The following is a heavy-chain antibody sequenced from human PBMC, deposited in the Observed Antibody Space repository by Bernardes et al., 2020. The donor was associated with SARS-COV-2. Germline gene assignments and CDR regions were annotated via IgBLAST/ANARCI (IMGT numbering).Heavy chain of an antibody. Sequence: GGSLRLSCSASGFTFSSYAMHWVRQAPGKGLEYVSAISSNGGSTYYADSVKGRFTISRDNSKNTLYLQMSSLRAEDTAVYYCVKGSSGSYGGYYFDYWGQGTLVTVSS. J-gene: IGHJ4*02. D-gene: IGHD1-26*01. V-gene: IGHV3-64D*06. CDR3: VKGSSGSYGGYYFDY. CDR2: ISSNGGST. CDR1: GFTFSSYA.